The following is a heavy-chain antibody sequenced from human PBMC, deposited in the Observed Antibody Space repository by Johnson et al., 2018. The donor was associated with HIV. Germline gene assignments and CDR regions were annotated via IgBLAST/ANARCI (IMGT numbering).Heavy chain of an antibody. J-gene: IGHJ3*02. D-gene: IGHD5/OR15-5a*01. CDR2: IRYDGSNK. Sequence: QVQLVESGGGLVQPGGSLRLSSAASGFTFSSYSMQWVRQATGKGLEWVAFIRYDGSNKYYADSVKGRFTISRDNSKNTLYLQMNSLRAEDTAMYYCAKGYSGVYGPDAFNIWGQGTIVTVSS. CDR1: GFTFSSYS. V-gene: IGHV3-30*02. CDR3: AKGYSGVYGPDAFNI.